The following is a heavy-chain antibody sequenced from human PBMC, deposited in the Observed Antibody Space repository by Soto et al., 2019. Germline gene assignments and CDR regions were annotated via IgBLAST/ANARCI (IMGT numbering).Heavy chain of an antibody. V-gene: IGHV3-23*01. Sequence: PGGSLRLSCAASGFTFSSYAMSWFRQAPGKGLEWVSAISGSGGSTYYADSVKGRFTISRDNSKNTLYLQMNSLRAEDTAVYYCAKDSGGIEMATAMGDDAFDIWGQGTMVTVSS. CDR3: AKDSGGIEMATAMGDDAFDI. CDR2: ISGSGGST. CDR1: GFTFSSYA. D-gene: IGHD5-18*01. J-gene: IGHJ3*02.